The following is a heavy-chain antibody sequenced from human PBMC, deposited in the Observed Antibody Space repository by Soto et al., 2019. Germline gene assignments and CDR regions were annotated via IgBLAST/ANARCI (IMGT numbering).Heavy chain of an antibody. V-gene: IGHV1-69*01. CDR2: IIPIFGTA. Sequence: QVQLVQSGAEVKKPGSSVKVSCKASGGTFSSHAISWVRQAPGQGLEWMGGIIPIFGTANYAQKFQGRFTIIADESTITAYMELSSLRSEDTAVYYCASNPQNTAAAGPYSYYYDMNVWGQGTTVTVSS. CDR1: GGTFSSHA. D-gene: IGHD6-13*01. CDR3: ASNPQNTAAAGPYSYYYDMNV. J-gene: IGHJ6*02.